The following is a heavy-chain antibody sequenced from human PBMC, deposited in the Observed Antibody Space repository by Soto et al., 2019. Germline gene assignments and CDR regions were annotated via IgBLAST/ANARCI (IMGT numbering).Heavy chain of an antibody. CDR1: GFTFSSYT. V-gene: IGHV3-21*01. D-gene: IGHD3-3*01. J-gene: IGHJ4*02. Sequence: GGSLRLSCAASGFTFSSYTMNWVRQAPGKGLEWVSSTGTYIYYADSVKGRFTISRDNAKNSLSLQMNSLRAEDTAVYYCARHDLDYWGQGTLVTVSS. CDR3: ARHDLDY. CDR2: TGTYI.